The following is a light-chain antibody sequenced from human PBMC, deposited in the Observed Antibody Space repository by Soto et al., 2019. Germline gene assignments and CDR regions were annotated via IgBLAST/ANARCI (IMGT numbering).Light chain of an antibody. CDR2: EVN. Sequence: QSALTQPPSASGSPGQSVTISCTGTSSDVGGNKFVSWYQQHPGKAPRLIIYEVNRRPSGVPDRFSGSKSGNTASLTVSGLQDEDEADYYCHSYDNSLNGYVFGTGTKLTVL. CDR3: HSYDNSLNGYV. J-gene: IGLJ1*01. CDR1: SSDVGGNKF. V-gene: IGLV2-8*01.